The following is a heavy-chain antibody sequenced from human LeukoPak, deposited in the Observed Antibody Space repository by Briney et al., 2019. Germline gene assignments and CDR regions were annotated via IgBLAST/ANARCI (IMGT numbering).Heavy chain of an antibody. CDR2: MNPNSGNT. V-gene: IGHV1-8*01. Sequence: ASVKVSCRASGYTFTSYDINWVRQATGQGLEWMGWMNPNSGNTGYAQKFQGRVTMTRNTSISTAYMELSSLRSEDTAVYYCARHCSSTSCYTDYWGQGTLVTVSS. CDR3: ARHCSSTSCYTDY. D-gene: IGHD2-2*02. CDR1: GYTFTSYD. J-gene: IGHJ4*02.